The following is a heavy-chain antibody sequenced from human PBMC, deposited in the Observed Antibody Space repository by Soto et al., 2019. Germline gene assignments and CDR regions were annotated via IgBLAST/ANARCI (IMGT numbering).Heavy chain of an antibody. CDR3: ARGLDQPPVGLYFDT. CDR1: GGTFNSYL. V-gene: IGHV1-69*06. J-gene: IGHJ4*02. CDR2: IIPAFGTA. Sequence: QVQLVQSGAEVKNPGSSVKVSCKTSGGTFNSYLIDWVRQAPGQGLEWMGGIIPAFGTAKYAQTFQDRVTITADKSTTTAYMELRTLPSEDTAVYYCARGLDQPPVGLYFDTWGQGTLVTVSS. D-gene: IGHD2-2*01.